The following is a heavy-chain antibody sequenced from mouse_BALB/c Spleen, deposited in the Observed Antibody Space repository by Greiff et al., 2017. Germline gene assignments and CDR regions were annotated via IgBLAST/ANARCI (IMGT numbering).Heavy chain of an antibody. CDR1: GFTFTDYY. Sequence: EVILGESGGGLVQPGGSLRLSCATSGFTFTDYYMSWVRQPPGKALEWLGFIRNKANGYTTEYSASVKGRFTISRDNSQSILYLQMNTLRAEDSATYYFARDSYGNYFYAMDYWGQGTSVTVSS. CDR2: IRNKANGYTT. J-gene: IGHJ4*01. CDR3: ARDSYGNYFYAMDY. V-gene: IGHV7-3*02. D-gene: IGHD2-1*01.